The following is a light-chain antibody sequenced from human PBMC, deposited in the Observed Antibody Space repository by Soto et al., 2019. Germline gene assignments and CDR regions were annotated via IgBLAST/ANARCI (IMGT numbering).Light chain of an antibody. J-gene: IGLJ2*01. CDR2: YDS. V-gene: IGLV3-21*04. CDR3: QVWDSSSDHYVV. Sequence: SYELTQPPSVSVAPGKTARITCGGNNIGSKSVHWYQQKPGQAPVLVIYYDSDRPSGIPERFSGSNSGNTATLTISRVEAGDEAVYYCQVWDSSSDHYVVFGGGTRLTVL. CDR1: NIGSKS.